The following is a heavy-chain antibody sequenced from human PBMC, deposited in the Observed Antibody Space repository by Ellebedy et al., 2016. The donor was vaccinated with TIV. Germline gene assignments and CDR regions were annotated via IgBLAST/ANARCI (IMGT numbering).Heavy chain of an antibody. Sequence: MPSETLSLTCAISGDSVSSNSATWNWIRQSPSRGLEWLGRTYYRSKWYNDYAVSVKSRITIKSETSTNQFSLQLNSVTPEDTAVYYCARVEENSSGRLSWFDPWGQGTLVTVSS. CDR1: GDSVSSNSAT. J-gene: IGHJ5*02. CDR2: TYYRSKWYN. V-gene: IGHV6-1*01. D-gene: IGHD6-19*01. CDR3: ARVEENSSGRLSWFDP.